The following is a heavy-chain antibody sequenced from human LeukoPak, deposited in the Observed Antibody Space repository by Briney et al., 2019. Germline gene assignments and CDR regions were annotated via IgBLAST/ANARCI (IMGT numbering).Heavy chain of an antibody. Sequence: GGSLRLSCAASGFTFSDYYMSWIRQAPGKGLEWVSYISSSGSTIYYADSVKGRFTISRDNAKNSLYLQMNSLRAEDTAVYYSARKAEYSSSSYYYYYYMDVWGKGTTVTVSS. CDR3: ARKAEYSSSSYYYYYYMDV. CDR1: GFTFSDYY. J-gene: IGHJ6*03. CDR2: ISSSGSTI. V-gene: IGHV3-11*01. D-gene: IGHD6-6*01.